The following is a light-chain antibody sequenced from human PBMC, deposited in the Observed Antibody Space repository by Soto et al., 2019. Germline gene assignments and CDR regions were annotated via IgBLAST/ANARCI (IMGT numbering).Light chain of an antibody. CDR1: QSLLHLNGNNY. CDR3: MQALETPVT. V-gene: IGKV2-28*01. Sequence: DIVLTQSPLSLSVTPGEPASLSCRANQSLLHLNGNNYLAWYLQKPGQSPHLLIYLGSNRAYGVPDRFSGSGSATDFTLKISRVEADDVGVYDGMQALETPVTFGPGTKVDIK. J-gene: IGKJ3*01. CDR2: LGS.